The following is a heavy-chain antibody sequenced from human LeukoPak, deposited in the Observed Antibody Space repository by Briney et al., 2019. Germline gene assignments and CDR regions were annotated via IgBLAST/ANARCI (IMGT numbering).Heavy chain of an antibody. Sequence: PSETLSLTXAVSGYSISSGYYWGWIRQPPGKGLEWIGSLYHSGSTYYNPSLKSRVTISVDTSKNQFSLKLSSVTAADTAVYYCARGSSWYYDFDYWGQGTLVTVSS. V-gene: IGHV4-38-2*01. D-gene: IGHD6-13*01. CDR3: ARGSSWYYDFDY. CDR1: GYSISSGYY. CDR2: LYHSGST. J-gene: IGHJ4*02.